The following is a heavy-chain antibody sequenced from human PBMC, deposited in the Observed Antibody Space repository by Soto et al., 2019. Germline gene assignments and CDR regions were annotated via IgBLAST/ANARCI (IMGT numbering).Heavy chain of an antibody. V-gene: IGHV3-64D*06. D-gene: IGHD3-3*01. CDR2: ISSNGGST. Sequence: WGSLRLSGSASGFTFSSYAMHCVRQAPGKGLKYVSAISSNGGSTYYATSGKGRFTISRDNSKNTLYLQMSSLRAEDTAGYYCVTDHDLWSPYFSGNWFGPCRKGTLVT. J-gene: IGHJ5*02. CDR1: GFTFSSYA. CDR3: VTDHDLWSPYFSGNWFGP.